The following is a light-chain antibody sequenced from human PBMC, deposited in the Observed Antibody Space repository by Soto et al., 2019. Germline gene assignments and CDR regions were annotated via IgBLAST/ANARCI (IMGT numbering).Light chain of an antibody. J-gene: IGLJ1*01. CDR1: SNDLGRYNY. Sequence: QSALTQPRSVSGSPGQSVTISCTGTSNDLGRYNYVTWYQQHPGEAPKLVMYDVAQRPAGVSDRLSGDKSCKTASLTISGLQADDEATYYCCSYAGSDALVFGSGTKATVL. V-gene: IGLV2-11*01. CDR2: DVA. CDR3: CSYAGSDALV.